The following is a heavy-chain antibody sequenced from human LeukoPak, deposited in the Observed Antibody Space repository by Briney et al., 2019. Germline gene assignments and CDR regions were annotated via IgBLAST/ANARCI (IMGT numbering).Heavy chain of an antibody. Sequence: ASVNVSCKASGYTFTSYGISWVRQAPGQGLEWMGWISAYNGNTNYAQKLQGRVTMTTDTSTSTAYMELRSLRSDDTAVYYCARNQYYYDSSGYSPWGQGTLVTVSS. CDR2: ISAYNGNT. V-gene: IGHV1-18*01. CDR3: ARNQYYYDSSGYSP. J-gene: IGHJ5*02. D-gene: IGHD3-22*01. CDR1: GYTFTSYG.